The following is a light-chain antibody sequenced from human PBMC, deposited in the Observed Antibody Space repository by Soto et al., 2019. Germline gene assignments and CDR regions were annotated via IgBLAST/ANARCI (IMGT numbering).Light chain of an antibody. J-gene: IGKJ1*01. V-gene: IGKV4-1*01. CDR3: QQYYSTPRT. CDR2: WAS. CDR1: QSVLYSSNNKNY. Sequence: DIVMTQSPDSLAVSLGERATINCKSSQSVLYSSNNKNYIAWYQQKPGQPPKLLIYWASTRESGVPDRFSGSESGTDFTLSISSLQAEDVPVYYCQQYYSTPRTFGQGTKVEIK.